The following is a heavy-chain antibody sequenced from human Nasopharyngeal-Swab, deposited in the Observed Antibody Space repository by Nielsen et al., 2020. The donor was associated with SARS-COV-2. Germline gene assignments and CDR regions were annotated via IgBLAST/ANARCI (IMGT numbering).Heavy chain of an antibody. CDR3: TRVNFPSTVVTPLRGRDY. CDR2: IGSSTNGYAT. D-gene: IGHD4-23*01. Sequence: GGSLRLSCAASGFTLSGSAIHWVRQVSGKGLEWVGRIGSSTNGYATTYAASVKGRFTFSRDDSRNTAYLQMNSLKTEDTAVYFCTRVNFPSTVVTPLRGRDYWGQGTLVTVSS. CDR1: GFTLSGSA. V-gene: IGHV3-73*01. J-gene: IGHJ4*02.